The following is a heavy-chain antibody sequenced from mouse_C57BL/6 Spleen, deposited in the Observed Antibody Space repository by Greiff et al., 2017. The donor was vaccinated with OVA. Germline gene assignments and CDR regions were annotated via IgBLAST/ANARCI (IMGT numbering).Heavy chain of an antibody. D-gene: IGHD1-1*01. J-gene: IGHJ2*01. CDR2: IWPGGGT. Sequence: VKLMESGPGLVAPSQSLSITCTVSGFSLTSYAISWVRQPPGKGLEWLGVIWPGGGTNYNSAFLSRLGISKDNSKSQVFLKMNSRQTDETARYYFARSYYGSSFGYWGQGTTLTVSS. V-gene: IGHV2-9-1*01. CDR3: ARSYYGSSFGY. CDR1: GFSLTSYA.